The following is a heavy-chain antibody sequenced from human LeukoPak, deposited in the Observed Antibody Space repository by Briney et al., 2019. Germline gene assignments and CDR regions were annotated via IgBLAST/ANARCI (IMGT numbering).Heavy chain of an antibody. CDR1: GGTFSSYA. D-gene: IGHD3-22*01. Sequence: GSSVKVSCNASGGTFSSYAISLVRQARGQGLEWMGGIIPIFGTANYAQKFQGRVTITADESTSTAYMELSSLRSEDTAVYYCARDLANYYDSSGYYYGAFDIWGQGTMVTVSS. J-gene: IGHJ3*02. CDR2: IIPIFGTA. V-gene: IGHV1-69*01. CDR3: ARDLANYYDSSGYYYGAFDI.